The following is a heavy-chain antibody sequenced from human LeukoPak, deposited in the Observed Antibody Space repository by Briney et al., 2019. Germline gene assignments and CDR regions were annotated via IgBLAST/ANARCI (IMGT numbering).Heavy chain of an antibody. J-gene: IGHJ6*02. CDR1: GYTFTSYG. V-gene: IGHV1-69*13. CDR2: IIPIFGTA. D-gene: IGHD3-10*01. Sequence: SVKVSCKASGYTFTSYGISWVRQAPGQGLEWMGGIIPIFGTANYAQKFQGRVTITADESTSAAYMELSSLRSEDTAVYYCAALGVRGVINYYYGMDVWGQGTTVTVSS. CDR3: AALGVRGVINYYYGMDV.